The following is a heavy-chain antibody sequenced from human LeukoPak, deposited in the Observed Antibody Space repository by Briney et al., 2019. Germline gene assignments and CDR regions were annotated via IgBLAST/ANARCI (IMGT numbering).Heavy chain of an antibody. CDR1: GYTFTSYG. Sequence: ASVKVSCKASGYTFTSYGISWVRQAPGQGLEWMGWISAYNGNTNYAQKLQGRVTMITDTSTSTAYMELRSLRSDDTAVYYCARLAAGGYYYYYMDVWGKGTTVTVSS. V-gene: IGHV1-18*01. D-gene: IGHD6-13*01. J-gene: IGHJ6*03. CDR2: ISAYNGNT. CDR3: ARLAAGGYYYYYMDV.